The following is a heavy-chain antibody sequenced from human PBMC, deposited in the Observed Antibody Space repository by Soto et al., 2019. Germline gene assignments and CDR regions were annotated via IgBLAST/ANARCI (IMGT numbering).Heavy chain of an antibody. Sequence: ASVKVSCKASGYTFTSYGISWVRQAPGQGLEWMGWTSAYNGNKNYAQKLQGRVTLTTDTSTSTAYMELRSLRSDNTAVYYCAREPNYFDYWGQGTLVTVSS. CDR2: TSAYNGNK. V-gene: IGHV1-18*01. J-gene: IGHJ4*02. CDR3: AREPNYFDY. CDR1: GYTFTSYG.